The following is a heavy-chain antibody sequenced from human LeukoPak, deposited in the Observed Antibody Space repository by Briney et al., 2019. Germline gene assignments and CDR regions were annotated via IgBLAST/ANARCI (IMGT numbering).Heavy chain of an antibody. CDR2: IRYDGSNK. J-gene: IGHJ4*02. V-gene: IGHV3-30*02. CDR3: ARDLASSGSSWPPTDY. CDR1: GFTFSSYG. Sequence: GGFLRLSCAASGFTFSSYGMHWVRQAPGKGLEWVAFIRYDGSNKYYADSVKGRFTISRDNSKNTLYLQMNSLRAEDTAVYYCARDLASSGSSWPPTDYWGQGTLVTVSS. D-gene: IGHD6-13*01.